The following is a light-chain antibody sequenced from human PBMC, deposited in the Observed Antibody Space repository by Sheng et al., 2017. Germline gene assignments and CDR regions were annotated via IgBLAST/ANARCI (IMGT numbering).Light chain of an antibody. CDR2: KAS. CDR3: QQYYSYPWT. CDR1: QSISNW. V-gene: IGKV1-5*03. J-gene: IGKJ1*01. Sequence: DIQMTQSPSTLXASVGDRVTITCRASQSISNWLAWFQQKPGKAPNLLIYKASSLQSGVPSRFSGSGSGTEFTLTINSLQSDDFATYYCQQYYSYPWTFGQGTKVEIK.